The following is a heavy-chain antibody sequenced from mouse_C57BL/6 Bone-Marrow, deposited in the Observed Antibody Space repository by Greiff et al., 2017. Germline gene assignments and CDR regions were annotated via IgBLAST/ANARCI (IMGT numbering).Heavy chain of an antibody. V-gene: IGHV5-6*01. J-gene: IGHJ3*01. CDR3: ARQGRTGFAY. Sequence: EVQLVESGGDLVKPGGSLKLSCAASGFTFSSYGMSWVRQTPDKRLEWVATISSGGSYTYYTDSVKGRFTISRDNAKNTLYLQMSSLKSEDTAMYYCARQGRTGFAYWGQGTLVTVSA. CDR2: ISSGGSYT. CDR1: GFTFSSYG.